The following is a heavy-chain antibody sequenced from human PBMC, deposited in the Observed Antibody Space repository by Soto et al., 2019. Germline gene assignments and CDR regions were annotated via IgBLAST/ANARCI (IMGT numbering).Heavy chain of an antibody. Sequence: VGSLRLSCAASGFTFSSYWMHWVRQAPGKGLVWVSRINSDGSSTSYADSVKGRFTISRDNAKNTLYLQMNSLRAEDTAVYYCERSAMAAGRYYYYYGMDVWGQGTTVTDS. D-gene: IGHD5-18*01. V-gene: IGHV3-74*01. J-gene: IGHJ6*02. CDR1: GFTFSSYW. CDR2: INSDGSST. CDR3: ERSAMAAGRYYYYYGMDV.